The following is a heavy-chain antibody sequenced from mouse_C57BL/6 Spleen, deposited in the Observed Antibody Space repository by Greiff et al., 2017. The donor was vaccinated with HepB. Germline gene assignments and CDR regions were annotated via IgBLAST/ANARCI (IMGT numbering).Heavy chain of an antibody. V-gene: IGHV1-76*01. J-gene: IGHJ1*03. CDR1: GYTFTDYY. CDR2: IYPGSGNT. CDR3: ARSRSYRDWYFDV. D-gene: IGHD1-1*01. Sequence: ESGAELVRPGASVKLSCKASGYTFTDYYINWVKQRPGQGLEWIARIYPGSGNTYYNEKFKGKATLTAEKSSSTAYMQLSSLTSEDSAVYFCARSRSYRDWYFDVWGTGTTVTVSS.